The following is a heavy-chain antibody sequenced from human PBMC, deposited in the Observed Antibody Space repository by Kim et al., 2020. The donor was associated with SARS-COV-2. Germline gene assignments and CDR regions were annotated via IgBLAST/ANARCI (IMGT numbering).Heavy chain of an antibody. CDR3: AKDHSYDSGSNSNY. CDR2: ISGSGGST. Sequence: GGSLRLSCAASGFTFSSYAMSWVRQAPGKGLEWVSAISGSGGSTYYADSVKGRFTISRDNSKNTLYLQMNSLRAEDTAVYYCAKDHSYDSGSNSNYWGQGTLVTVSS. J-gene: IGHJ4*02. CDR1: GFTFSSYA. D-gene: IGHD5-12*01. V-gene: IGHV3-23*01.